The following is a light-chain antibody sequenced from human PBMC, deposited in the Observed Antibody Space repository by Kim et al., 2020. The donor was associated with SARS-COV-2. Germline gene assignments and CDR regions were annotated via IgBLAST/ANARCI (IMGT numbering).Light chain of an antibody. CDR1: KLGDKY. CDR3: QAWDSSTHV. J-gene: IGLJ1*01. V-gene: IGLV3-1*01. CDR2: QDS. Sequence: VSPRQTASITCSGDKLGDKYACWYQQKPGQSPVLVIYQDSKRPSGIPERFSGSNSGNTATLTISGTQAMDEADYYCQAWDSSTHVFGTGTKVTVL.